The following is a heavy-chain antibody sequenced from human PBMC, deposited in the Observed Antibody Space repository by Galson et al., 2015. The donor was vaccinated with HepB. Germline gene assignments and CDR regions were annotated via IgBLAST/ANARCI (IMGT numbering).Heavy chain of an antibody. CDR2: IKQDGSEK. Sequence: SLRLSCAASGFTFSSYWMSWVRQAPGKGLEWVANIKQDGSEKYYVDSVKGRFTISRDNAKNSLYLQMNSLRAEDTAVYYCARGPPPSIAAAGAYYFDYWGQGTLVTVSS. V-gene: IGHV3-7*03. CDR1: GFTFSSYW. J-gene: IGHJ4*02. D-gene: IGHD6-13*01. CDR3: ARGPPPSIAAAGAYYFDY.